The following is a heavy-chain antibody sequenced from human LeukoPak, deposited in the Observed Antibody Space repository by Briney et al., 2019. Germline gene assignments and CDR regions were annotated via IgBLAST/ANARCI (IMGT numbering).Heavy chain of an antibody. CDR1: GYIFTNFG. Sequence: ASVKVSCKASGYIFTNFGISWVRQAPGQGLEWMGWISAYNDNTNYAQNLQGRLTMTTDTSTSTAYMELRSLRSDDTAVYYCARDSSSWFYYFYGMDVWVRGTTVSVCS. J-gene: IGHJ6*01. D-gene: IGHD6-13*01. V-gene: IGHV1-18*01. CDR2: ISAYNDNT. CDR3: ARDSSSWFYYFYGMDV.